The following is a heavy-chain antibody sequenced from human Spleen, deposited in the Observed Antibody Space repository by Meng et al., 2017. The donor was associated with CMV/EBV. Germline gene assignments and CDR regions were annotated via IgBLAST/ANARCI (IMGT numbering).Heavy chain of an antibody. CDR2: VSGNGAAT. Sequence: GESLKISCAASGFTFSNYAMHWVRQAPGKGLEWISAVSGNGAATNFADSVKGRFTISRDNSKNTLYLQMNSLRAEDTAVYYCAKVYEAYNPKSYFDYWGQGTLVTVSS. CDR1: GFTFSNYA. V-gene: IGHV3-23*01. D-gene: IGHD2-21*01. J-gene: IGHJ4*02. CDR3: AKVYEAYNPKSYFDY.